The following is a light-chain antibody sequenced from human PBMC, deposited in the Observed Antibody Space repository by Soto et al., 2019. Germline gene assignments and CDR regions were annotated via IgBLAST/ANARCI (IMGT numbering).Light chain of an antibody. V-gene: IGLV2-14*01. CDR2: EAT. Sequence: SVLKRPASVPGSPGQSITISCTGAISDVGYYNYVSWFQQHPGKAPKLIISEATNRPSGVSTRFSGSKSGNTASLTISGLQAQDEAHYYCSSYTTSSTYVFGTGTTVTAL. CDR3: SSYTTSSTYV. CDR1: ISDVGYYNY. J-gene: IGLJ1*01.